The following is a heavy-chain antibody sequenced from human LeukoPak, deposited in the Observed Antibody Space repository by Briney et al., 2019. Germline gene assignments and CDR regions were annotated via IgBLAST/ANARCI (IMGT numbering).Heavy chain of an antibody. Sequence: NSGGSLRLSCAASGFTFSDYYMSWIRQAPGKGLEWVSYISSSGSTIYYADSVKGRFTISRDNAKNSLYLQMNSLRAEDTAVYYCARDSGIALHFDYWGQGTLVTVSS. CDR2: ISSSGSTI. D-gene: IGHD6-13*01. CDR3: ARDSGIALHFDY. J-gene: IGHJ4*02. V-gene: IGHV3-11*04. CDR1: GFTFSDYY.